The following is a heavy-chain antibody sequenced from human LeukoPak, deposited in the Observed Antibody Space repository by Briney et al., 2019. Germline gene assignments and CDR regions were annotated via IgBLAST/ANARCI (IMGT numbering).Heavy chain of an antibody. D-gene: IGHD6-13*01. V-gene: IGHV4-59*01. CDR2: IYYSGST. J-gene: IGHJ6*03. CDR3: ARGEYSSSWYVRAGYYYYYYMDV. CDR1: GGSISRYY. Sequence: SETLSLTCTVSGGSISRYYWSWIRQPPGKGLEWIGYIYYSGSTNYNPSLKSRVTISVDTSKNQFSLKLSSVTAADTAVYYCARGEYSSSWYVRAGYYYYYYMDVWGKGTTVTVSS.